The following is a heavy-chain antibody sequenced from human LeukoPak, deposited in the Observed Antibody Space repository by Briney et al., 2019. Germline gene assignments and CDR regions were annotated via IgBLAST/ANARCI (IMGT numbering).Heavy chain of an antibody. D-gene: IGHD7-27*01. V-gene: IGHV3-64*02. CDR3: ARENWGLAPMGPAFDI. CDR2: ISSNGRST. Sequence: GGSLRLSCAASGFTFSNYAMHWVRQAPGKGLEYVSAISSNGRSTFYADSVKGSFTVSRDNSKNTLFLQMGSLKAEDMAVYYCARENWGLAPMGPAFDIWGQGTMVTVSS. J-gene: IGHJ3*02. CDR1: GFTFSNYA.